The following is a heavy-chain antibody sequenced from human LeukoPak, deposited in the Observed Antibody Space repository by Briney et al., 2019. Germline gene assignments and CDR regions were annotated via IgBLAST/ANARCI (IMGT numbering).Heavy chain of an antibody. V-gene: IGHV3-21*01. J-gene: IGHJ4*02. CDR3: ARDSAAAAGTPDY. D-gene: IGHD6-13*01. Sequence: GGSLRLSCAASGFTLNSYTMNWVRQAPGRGQEWVSSISGSSTYIYYADSLKGRFTISRDNAKNSLYLQMDSLRAEDTAVYYCARDSAAAAGTPDYWGQGTLVTVSS. CDR1: GFTLNSYT. CDR2: ISGSSTYI.